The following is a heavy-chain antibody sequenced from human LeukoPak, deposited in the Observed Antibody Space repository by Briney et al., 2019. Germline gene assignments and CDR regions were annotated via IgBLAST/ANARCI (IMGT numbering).Heavy chain of an antibody. CDR1: GGSISSSSYY. Sequence: SETLSLTCAVYGGSISSSSYYWGWIRQPPGKGLEWIGSIYYSGSTYYNPSLKSRVTISVDTSKNQFSLKLSSVTAADTAVYYCARNGAPDYWGQGTLVTVSS. V-gene: IGHV4-39*07. CDR2: IYYSGST. J-gene: IGHJ4*02. D-gene: IGHD2-8*01. CDR3: ARNGAPDY.